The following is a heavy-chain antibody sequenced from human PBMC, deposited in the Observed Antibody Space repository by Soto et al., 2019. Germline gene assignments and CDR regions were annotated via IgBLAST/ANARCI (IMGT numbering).Heavy chain of an antibody. D-gene: IGHD2-15*01. CDR1: GVITFSNYA. CDR3: AKGSGGFRPYYFDY. V-gene: IGHV3-23*01. Sequence: GGSLRLSCSASGVITFSNYAMAWVRQAPGKGLEWVSAIGGGGISTYYADSVKGRFTISRDNSKDTLYLQMDSLGAEDTAVYYCAKGSGGFRPYYFDYWGHGTLVTVSS. J-gene: IGHJ4*01. CDR2: IGGGGIST.